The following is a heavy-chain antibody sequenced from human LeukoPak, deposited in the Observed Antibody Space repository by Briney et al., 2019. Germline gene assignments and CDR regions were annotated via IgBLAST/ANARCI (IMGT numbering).Heavy chain of an antibody. CDR2: IYTSGST. J-gene: IGHJ4*02. CDR1: GGSLSSYY. D-gene: IGHD3-16*02. V-gene: IGHV4-4*07. Sequence: SETLSLTCTVSGGSLSSYYWSWIRQPAGKGLEWIGRIYTSGSTNYNPSLKSRVTMSVDTSKNQFSLKLSSVTAADTAVYYCARAGSVWGSYRPNDYWGQGTLVTVSS. CDR3: ARAGSVWGSYRPNDY.